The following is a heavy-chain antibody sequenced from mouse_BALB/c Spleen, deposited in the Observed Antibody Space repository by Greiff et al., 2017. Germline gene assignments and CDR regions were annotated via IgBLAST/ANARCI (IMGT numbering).Heavy chain of an antibody. CDR3: ASYGSKTYYAMDY. CDR2: INPSNGRT. Sequence: QVQLQQPGAELVKPGASVKLSCKASGYTFTSYWMHWVKQRPGQGLEWIGEINPSNGRTNYNEKFKSKATLTVDKSSSTAYMQLSSLTSEDSAVYYCASYGSKTYYAMDYWGQGTSGTVSS. J-gene: IGHJ4*01. CDR1: GYTFTSYW. V-gene: IGHV1S81*02. D-gene: IGHD1-1*01.